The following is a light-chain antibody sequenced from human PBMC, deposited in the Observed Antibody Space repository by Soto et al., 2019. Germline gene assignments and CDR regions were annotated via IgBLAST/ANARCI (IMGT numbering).Light chain of an antibody. CDR3: QQRTNWPPFT. CDR1: QSVSSY. CDR2: DAS. Sequence: EIVLTRSPATLSLSPGERATLSCRTSQSVSSYLAWYQQKPGQAPRLLIYDASNRATGIPAKFSGSGSGTDFTLTISSLEPEDFAVYYCQQRTNWPPFTFGPGTKVDTK. J-gene: IGKJ3*01. V-gene: IGKV3-11*01.